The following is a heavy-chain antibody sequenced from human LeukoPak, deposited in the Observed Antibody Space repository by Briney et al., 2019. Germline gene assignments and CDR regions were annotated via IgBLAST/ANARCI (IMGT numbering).Heavy chain of an antibody. J-gene: IGHJ4*02. CDR2: ISGGGETT. Sequence: GGPLRLSCAASGFTLNNYAMNWVRQAPGKGLEWVSSISGGGETTYYADSAKGRFTISRDNSQNTLYLQMNSLRAEDTAVYYCARDYADYVGYFFFDYWGQGTLVTVSS. D-gene: IGHD4-17*01. V-gene: IGHV3-23*01. CDR1: GFTLNNYA. CDR3: ARDYADYVGYFFFDY.